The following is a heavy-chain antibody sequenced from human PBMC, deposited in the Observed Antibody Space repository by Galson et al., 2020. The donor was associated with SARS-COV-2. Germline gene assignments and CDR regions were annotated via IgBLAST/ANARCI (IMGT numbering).Heavy chain of an antibody. CDR3: ARDQFAYCSGGHCYGPYFDY. CDR2: TYYRSKWYD. Sequence: SQTLSLTCAISGDSVSSNSAAWNWIRQSPSRGLEWLGRTYYRSKWYDDYAVSVKSRIAINPDTSKNHFSLHLNSVTPEDTAVYFCARDQFAYCSGGHCYGPYFDYWGQGILVTVSS. D-gene: IGHD2-15*01. J-gene: IGHJ4*02. CDR1: GDSVSSNSAA. V-gene: IGHV6-1*01.